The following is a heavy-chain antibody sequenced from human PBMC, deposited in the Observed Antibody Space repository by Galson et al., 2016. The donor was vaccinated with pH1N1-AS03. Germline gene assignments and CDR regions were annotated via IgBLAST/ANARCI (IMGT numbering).Heavy chain of an antibody. CDR3: ATHSVTTFLFDY. Sequence: ETLSLTCTVSGDSISSSNFYWAWIRQPPGKGLEWIGSIYYSGRTYYNPSLKSRVTMSLDTSKNQFSLKLSSVTAADPAVYYCATHSVTTFLFDYWGQGTLVAVSS. J-gene: IGHJ4*02. CDR2: IYYSGRT. CDR1: GDSISSSNFY. D-gene: IGHD4-17*01. V-gene: IGHV4-39*07.